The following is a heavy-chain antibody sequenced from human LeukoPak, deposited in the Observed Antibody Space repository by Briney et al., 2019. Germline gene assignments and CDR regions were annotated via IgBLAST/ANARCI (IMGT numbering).Heavy chain of an antibody. J-gene: IGHJ4*02. CDR2: INPNSGAT. D-gene: IGHD3-10*01. CDR1: GYTFTGYY. CDR3: ARGLREGWFGELYY. Sequence: ASVKVSCKASGYTFTGYYMHWVRQAPGQGLEWIGLINPNSGATNYAQKFQGRVTMTRDTSISTAYMELSRLRSDDTAVYYCARGLREGWFGELYYWGQETLVTVSS. V-gene: IGHV1-2*06.